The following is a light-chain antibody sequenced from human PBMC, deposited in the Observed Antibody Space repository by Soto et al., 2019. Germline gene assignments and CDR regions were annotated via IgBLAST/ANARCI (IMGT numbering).Light chain of an antibody. CDR2: AAS. V-gene: IGKV1-6*01. CDR1: QGISND. CDR3: LQYYNYPRT. J-gene: IGKJ1*01. Sequence: AIQLTQSPASLSASVGDRVTITCRASQGISNDLGWYQQKPGQAPKLLIYAASSLQSGVPSRFSGSGSGTDFTLTISSLQPEDFASYYCLQYYNYPRTFGQGTKVEIK.